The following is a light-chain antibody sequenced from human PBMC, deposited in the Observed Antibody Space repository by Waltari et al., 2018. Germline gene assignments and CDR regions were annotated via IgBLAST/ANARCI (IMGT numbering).Light chain of an antibody. CDR2: EKN. J-gene: IGLJ2*01. V-gene: IGLV1-51*02. CDR1: SANIWTH. CDR3: GTWDSSLSAVV. Sequence: QSVLTQPPSVSAAPGQKVTISCPGSSANIWTHVSWYQQLPGTAPKLLIYEKNKRPSGIPDRFSGSKSGTSATLGITGLQTGDEADYYCGTWDSSLSAVVFGGGTKLTVL.